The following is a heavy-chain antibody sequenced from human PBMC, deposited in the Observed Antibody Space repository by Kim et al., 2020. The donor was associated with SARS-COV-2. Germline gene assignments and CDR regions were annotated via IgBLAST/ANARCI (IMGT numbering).Heavy chain of an antibody. CDR3: ARGPTPPVIFDY. Sequence: GGSLRLSCAASGFTVSSNYMSWVRQAPGKGLEWVSVIYSGGSTYYADSVKGRFTISRDNSKNTLYLQMNSLRAEDTAVYYCARGPTPPVIFDYWGQGTLVTVSS. CDR2: IYSGGST. J-gene: IGHJ4*02. CDR1: GFTVSSNY. V-gene: IGHV3-53*01. D-gene: IGHD2-21*01.